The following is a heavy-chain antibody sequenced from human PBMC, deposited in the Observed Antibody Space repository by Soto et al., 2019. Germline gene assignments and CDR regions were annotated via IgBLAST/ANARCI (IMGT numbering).Heavy chain of an antibody. CDR3: AKGGGTTLPLDS. D-gene: IGHD1-7*01. Sequence: QVQLVESGGGVVQPGRSLRLSCAASGFTFSSYGMHWVRQAPGKGLEWVAVIWYDGSDKFYADSVKGRFTISRDNSKNTLYLQMHSLTAEDTAVYYCAKGGGTTLPLDSWVQGTLVTVSS. CDR1: GFTFSSYG. J-gene: IGHJ4*02. CDR2: IWYDGSDK. V-gene: IGHV3-33*06.